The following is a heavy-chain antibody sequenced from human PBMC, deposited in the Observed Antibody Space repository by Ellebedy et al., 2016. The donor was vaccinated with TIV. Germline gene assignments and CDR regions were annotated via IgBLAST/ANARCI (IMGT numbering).Heavy chain of an antibody. D-gene: IGHD3-16*01. CDR2: IWYDESNK. CDR1: GFTFSSYG. V-gene: IGHV3-33*01. J-gene: IGHJ4*02. CDR3: ARDPLYMGQLRPHFDY. Sequence: PGGSLRLSCAASGFTFSSYGMHWVRQAPGKGLEWVAVIWYDESNKYYADSVKGRFTISRDNSKNTLYPQMNSLRAEDTAVYYCARDPLYMGQLRPHFDYWGQGTLVSVSS.